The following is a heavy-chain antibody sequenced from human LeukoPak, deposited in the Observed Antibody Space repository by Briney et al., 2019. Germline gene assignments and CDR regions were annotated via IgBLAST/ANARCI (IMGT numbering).Heavy chain of an antibody. Sequence: SETLSLTCTVSGGSISSYYWSWIRQPPGKGLEWIGYIYYSASTNYNPSLKSRVTISVDTSKNQFSLKLSSVTAADTAVYYCARVTSGPLYYYYYGMDVRGQGTTVTVSS. CDR2: IYYSAST. CDR3: ARVTSGPLYYYYYGMDV. D-gene: IGHD2-15*01. CDR1: GGSISSYY. J-gene: IGHJ6*02. V-gene: IGHV4-59*01.